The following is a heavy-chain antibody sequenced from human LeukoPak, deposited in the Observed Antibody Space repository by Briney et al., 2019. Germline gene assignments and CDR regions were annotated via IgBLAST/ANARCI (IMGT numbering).Heavy chain of an antibody. CDR3: VRTAYYYDSSGYSHFDY. J-gene: IGHJ4*02. D-gene: IGHD3-22*01. CDR1: AFIFSSFR. V-gene: IGHV3-21*01. CDR2: ISTGGSNM. Sequence: GGSLRLSCAASAFIFSSFRMNWVRQAPGKGLEWVSSISTGGSNMYYADAVKGRFTISRDYAKNSLYVQMNSLRAEDTAVYYCVRTAYYYDSSGYSHFDYWGQGTLVTVSS.